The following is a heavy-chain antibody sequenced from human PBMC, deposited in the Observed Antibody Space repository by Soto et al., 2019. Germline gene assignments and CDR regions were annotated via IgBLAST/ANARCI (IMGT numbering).Heavy chain of an antibody. CDR2: ISYDGSSK. D-gene: IGHD1-26*01. V-gene: IGHV3-30*18. J-gene: IGHJ6*02. CDR1: GFTFSSYG. CDR3: AKALRGARNYYYYGMDV. Sequence: GGSLRLSCAASGFTFSSYGMHWVRQAPGKGLEWVAVISYDGSSKYYADSVKGRFTISRDNSKNTLYLQMNSLRAEDTAVYYCAKALRGARNYYYYGMDVWGQGTTVTVSS.